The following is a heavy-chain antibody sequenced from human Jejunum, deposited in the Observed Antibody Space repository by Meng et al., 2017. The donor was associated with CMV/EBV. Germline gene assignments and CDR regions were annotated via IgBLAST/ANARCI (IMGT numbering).Heavy chain of an antibody. Sequence: CEASGFTFNNFALIWVRQAPGKGLEWVSTVSGSGATTYYADSVRGRFTISRDNSRNTLYLQMNRLRADDTAVYFCAKQGYSNDLDYWGQGALVTVSS. V-gene: IGHV3-23*01. CDR1: GFTFNNFA. CDR2: VSGSGATT. CDR3: AKQGYSNDLDY. D-gene: IGHD4-11*01. J-gene: IGHJ4*02.